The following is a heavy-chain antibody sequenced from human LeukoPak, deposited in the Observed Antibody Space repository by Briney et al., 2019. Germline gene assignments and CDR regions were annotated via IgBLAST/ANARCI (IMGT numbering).Heavy chain of an antibody. Sequence: PSETLSLTCAVSGGSISNNNWWSWVRQPPGKGLEWIGEIYHSGSTNYNPSLKSRVTISVDKSKNQFSLKLSSVTAADTAVYYCARRPVYDYVWGSHGDYWGQGTLVTVSS. J-gene: IGHJ4*02. D-gene: IGHD3-16*01. V-gene: IGHV4-4*02. CDR2: IYHSGST. CDR3: ARRPVYDYVWGSHGDY. CDR1: GGSISNNNW.